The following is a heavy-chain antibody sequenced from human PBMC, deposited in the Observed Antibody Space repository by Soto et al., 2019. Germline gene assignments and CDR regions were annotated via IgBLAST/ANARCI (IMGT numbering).Heavy chain of an antibody. CDR2: ISTSSSSI. CDR1: GFTFSSYS. J-gene: IGHJ4*02. V-gene: IGHV3-21*01. Sequence: EVQLVESGGGLVKPGGSLRLSCAASGFTFSSYSMNWVRQAPGKGLEWVSSISTSSSSIYYADSVKGRFTISRDNAKNSLYLQMTSLRAEDTAVYYCAREQYGEHSDYWGQGTLVTVSS. D-gene: IGHD4-17*01. CDR3: AREQYGEHSDY.